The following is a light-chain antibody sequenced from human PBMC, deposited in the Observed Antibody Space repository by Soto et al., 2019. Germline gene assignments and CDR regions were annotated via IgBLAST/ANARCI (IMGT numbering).Light chain of an antibody. CDR2: RDS. CDR3: QVWDSSTVV. Sequence: SYELTQPLSVSVALGQTARLTCGGNNIGSKNVHWYQQKPGQAPVLVIYRDSNRPSGIPERFSGYNSGNTATLTISRAQAGDEADYYCQVWDSSTVVFGGGTKVTVL. V-gene: IGLV3-9*01. J-gene: IGLJ2*01. CDR1: NIGSKN.